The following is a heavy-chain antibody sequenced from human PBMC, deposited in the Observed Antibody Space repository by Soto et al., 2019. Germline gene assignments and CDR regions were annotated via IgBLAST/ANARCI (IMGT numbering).Heavy chain of an antibody. J-gene: IGHJ3*02. CDR2: ISAYNGNT. D-gene: IGHD2-15*01. V-gene: IGHV1-18*01. CDR1: GYTFTSYG. Sequence: ASVKVSCKASGYTFTSYGISWGRQAPGQGLEWMGWISAYNGNTNYAQKLQGRVTMTTDTSTSTAYMELRSLRSDDTAVYYCARRSCSGGSCHPGAFDIWGQGTMVTFSS. CDR3: ARRSCSGGSCHPGAFDI.